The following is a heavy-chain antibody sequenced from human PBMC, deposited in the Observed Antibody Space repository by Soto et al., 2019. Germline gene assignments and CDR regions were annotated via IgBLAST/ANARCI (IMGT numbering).Heavy chain of an antibody. D-gene: IGHD3-16*01. CDR3: GSHLAGGYYYYYYYMDV. J-gene: IGHJ6*03. CDR2: IYYSGST. Sequence: PSETLSLTCTVSGGSISSSSYYWGWIRQPPGKGLEWIGSIYYSGSTYYNPSLKSRVTISVDTSKNQFSLELSSVTAADTAVYYCGSHLAGGYYYYYYYMDVLGKGTTVTVSS. CDR1: GGSISSSSYY. V-gene: IGHV4-39*01.